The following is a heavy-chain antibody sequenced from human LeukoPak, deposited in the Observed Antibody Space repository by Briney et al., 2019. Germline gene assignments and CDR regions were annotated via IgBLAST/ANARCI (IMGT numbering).Heavy chain of an antibody. CDR3: ARDLYSSGWYGEKYYYYMDV. CDR2: IYTSGST. J-gene: IGHJ6*03. Sequence: SETLSLTCTVSGGSISSGSYYWSWIRQPAGKGLEWIGRIYTSGSTNYNPSLKSRVTISVDTPKNQFSLKLSSVTAADTAVYYCARDLYSSGWYGEKYYYYMDVWGKGTTVTVSS. V-gene: IGHV4-61*02. D-gene: IGHD6-19*01. CDR1: GGSISSGSYY.